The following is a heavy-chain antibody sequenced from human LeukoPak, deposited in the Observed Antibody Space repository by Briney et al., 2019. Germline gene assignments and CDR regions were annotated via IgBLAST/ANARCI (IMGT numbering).Heavy chain of an antibody. CDR3: AGDDNGYGRNHY. J-gene: IGHJ4*02. CDR1: GASVSSGSYY. Sequence: SETLSLTCTVSGASVSSGSYYWSWIRQPPGKGLEWIGYIYYSGSTNYNPSLKSRVTISVDTSKNQFSLKLSSVTAADTAVYYCAGDDNGYGRNHYWGQGTLVTVSS. D-gene: IGHD5-12*01. CDR2: IYYSGST. V-gene: IGHV4-61*01.